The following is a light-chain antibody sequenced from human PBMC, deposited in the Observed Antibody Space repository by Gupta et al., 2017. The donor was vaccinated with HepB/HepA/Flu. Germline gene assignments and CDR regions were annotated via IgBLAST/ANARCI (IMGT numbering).Light chain of an antibody. CDR2: GAS. CDR3: QQYGSSPPIT. Sequence: EMVLTQSPGTLSLSPGERATLSCRASQSVISSYLAWYQQKPGQAPRLLIYGASSRATGIPDRFSGSGSGTDFTLTISRLGPEDYAMYYCQQYGSSPPITFGGGTKVEIK. J-gene: IGKJ4*01. V-gene: IGKV3-20*01. CDR1: QSVISSY.